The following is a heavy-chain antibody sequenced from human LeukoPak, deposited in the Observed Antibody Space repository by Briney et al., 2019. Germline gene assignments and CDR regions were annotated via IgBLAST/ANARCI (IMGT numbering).Heavy chain of an antibody. CDR1: GGTFSSYA. J-gene: IGHJ5*02. CDR3: ARDGIVCGGDCYPERFDP. Sequence: SVKVSCKASGGTFSSYAISWVRQAPGQGLEWMGGIIPIFGTANYAQKFQGRVTITADESTSTAYMELSSLRSDDTAVYYCARDGIVCGGDCYPERFDPWGQGTLVTVSS. CDR2: IIPIFGTA. D-gene: IGHD2-21*02. V-gene: IGHV1-69*13.